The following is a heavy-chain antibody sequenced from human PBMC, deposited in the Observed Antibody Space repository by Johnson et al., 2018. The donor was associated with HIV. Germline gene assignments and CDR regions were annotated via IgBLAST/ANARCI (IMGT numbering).Heavy chain of an antibody. Sequence: VQVVESGGGVVQPGRSLRLSCAASGFTFSSYGMHWVRQAPGKGLEWVAVISYDGSNKYYADSVKGRFTISRDNSKNTLYLQMNSLRAEDTAVYYCANLLFLQWLAPDDGFDIWGQGTMVTVSS. D-gene: IGHD3-3*01. J-gene: IGHJ3*02. CDR2: ISYDGSNK. CDR1: GFTFSSYG. CDR3: ANLLFLQWLAPDDGFDI. V-gene: IGHV3-30*18.